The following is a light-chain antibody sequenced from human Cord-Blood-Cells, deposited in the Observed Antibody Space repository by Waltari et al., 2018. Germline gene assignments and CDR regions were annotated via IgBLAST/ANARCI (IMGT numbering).Light chain of an antibody. Sequence: QSALTQPASVSGSPGQSITISCTGTSSDVGSYNLVPWYQQHPGKAPKLMIYEVSKRPSGVSNRFSGSKSGNTASLTSSGLQAEDEADYYCCSYAGSSTWVFGGGAKLTVL. CDR2: EVS. CDR3: CSYAGSSTWV. CDR1: SSDVGSYNL. V-gene: IGLV2-23*02. J-gene: IGLJ3*02.